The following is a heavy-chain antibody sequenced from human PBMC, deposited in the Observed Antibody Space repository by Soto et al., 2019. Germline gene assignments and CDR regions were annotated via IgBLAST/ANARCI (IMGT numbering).Heavy chain of an antibody. CDR1: GASINNNGYY. V-gene: IGHV4-30-4*01. J-gene: IGHJ2*01. Sequence: SSETLSLTCTVSGASINNNGYYWSWIRQTPGKGLEWIGYVYYSGTTDYIPSLKSRLSMSIDKSQNQFTLKLDSVTAADTATYYCARMSYFYDKWYFDLWGRGTLVTVSS. CDR2: VYYSGTT. CDR3: ARMSYFYDKWYFDL. D-gene: IGHD3-22*01.